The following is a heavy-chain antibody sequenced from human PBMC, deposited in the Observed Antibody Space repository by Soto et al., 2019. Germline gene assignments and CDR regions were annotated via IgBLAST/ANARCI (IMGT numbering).Heavy chain of an antibody. J-gene: IGHJ3*02. Sequence: QGQLLQSGDEVKKPGASVRVSCRASGYDFTSYGISWVRQAPGQGLAWVSWSSAYNGKRDTAQKFQGRVTMTLDTSTDTAHMELGDLTSADTAVYYCARGRIVASIHDAFEIWGQGTMVAVSS. CDR3: ARGRIVASIHDAFEI. D-gene: IGHD2-21*01. CDR1: GYDFTSYG. CDR2: SSAYNGKR. V-gene: IGHV1-18*01.